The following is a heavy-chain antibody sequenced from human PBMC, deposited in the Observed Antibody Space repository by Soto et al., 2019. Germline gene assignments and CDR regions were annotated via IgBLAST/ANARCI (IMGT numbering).Heavy chain of an antibody. Sequence: PSETLSLTCTVSGGSISSSSYYWGRIRQPPGKGLEWIGSIYYSGSTYYNPSLKSRVTISVDTSKNLFSLKLSSVTAADTAVYFCSRLIYDFWSGYYVSFDIWGQGTMVTVSS. J-gene: IGHJ3*02. V-gene: IGHV4-39*01. CDR2: IYYSGST. CDR1: GGSISSSSYY. D-gene: IGHD3-3*01. CDR3: SRLIYDFWSGYYVSFDI.